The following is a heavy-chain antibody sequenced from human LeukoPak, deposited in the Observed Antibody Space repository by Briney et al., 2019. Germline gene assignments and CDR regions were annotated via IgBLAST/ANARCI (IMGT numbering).Heavy chain of an antibody. J-gene: IGHJ4*02. CDR3: ARDPGTPFDS. CDR1: GYRFTGYY. V-gene: IGHV1-2*02. CDR2: INPSSGDA. D-gene: IGHD2-15*01. Sequence: AASVKVPCKASGYRFTGYYIHWVRQAPGQGLQWMGWINPSSGDANYAQTFQGRVTMTSDTSISTAYMELSSLSSADTAVYYCARDPGTPFDSWGQGTQVTVSS.